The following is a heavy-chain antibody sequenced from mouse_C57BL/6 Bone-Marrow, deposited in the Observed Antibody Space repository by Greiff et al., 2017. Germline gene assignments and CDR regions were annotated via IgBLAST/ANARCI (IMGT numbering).Heavy chain of an antibody. D-gene: IGHD2-5*01. CDR1: GFTFSSYA. Sequence: EVKLQESGGGLVKPGGSLKLSCAASGFTFSSYAMSWVRQTPEKRLEWVATISDGGSYTYYPDNVKGRFTISSDNAKNNLYLQMSHLKSEDTAMYYCARDSYSNYVPWFAYWGQGTLVTVSA. CDR3: ARDSYSNYVPWFAY. CDR2: ISDGGSYT. V-gene: IGHV5-4*01. J-gene: IGHJ3*01.